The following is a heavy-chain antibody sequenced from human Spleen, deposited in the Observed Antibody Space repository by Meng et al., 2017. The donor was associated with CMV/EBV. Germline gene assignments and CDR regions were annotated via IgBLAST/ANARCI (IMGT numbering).Heavy chain of an antibody. CDR3: ARANVLRFLEWSVWFDP. V-gene: IGHV4-59*01. CDR1: GGSISSYY. Sequence: SETLSLICTVSGGSISSYYWSWIRQPPGKGLEWIGYIYYSGSTNYNPSLKSRVTISVDTSKNQFSLKLSSVTAADTAVYYCARANVLRFLEWSVWFDPWGQGTLVTVSS. D-gene: IGHD3-3*01. CDR2: IYYSGST. J-gene: IGHJ5*02.